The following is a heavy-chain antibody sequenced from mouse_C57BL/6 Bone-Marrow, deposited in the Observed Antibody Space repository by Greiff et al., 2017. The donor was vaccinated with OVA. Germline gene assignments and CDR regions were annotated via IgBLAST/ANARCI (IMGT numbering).Heavy chain of an antibody. Sequence: VQLQQSGAELARPGASVKLSCKASGYTFTSYGISWVKQRTGQGLEWIGEIYPRSGNTYYNEKFKGKATLTADKSSSTAYMEIRSLTSEDSAVYFCARDYGSTFYCYAMDYWGQGTSVTVSS. D-gene: IGHD2-2*01. V-gene: IGHV1-81*01. CDR2: IYPRSGNT. CDR3: ARDYGSTFYCYAMDY. CDR1: GYTFTSYG. J-gene: IGHJ4*01.